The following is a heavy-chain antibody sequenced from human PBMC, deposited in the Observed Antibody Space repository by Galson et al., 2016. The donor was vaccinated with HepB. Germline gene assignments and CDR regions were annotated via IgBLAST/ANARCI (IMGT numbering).Heavy chain of an antibody. CDR1: GFTFSSYA. CDR3: ARVRAESYVDY. V-gene: IGHV3-23*01. J-gene: IGHJ4*02. CDR2: ISGSGGST. Sequence: SLRLSCAASGFTFSSYAMSWVRQAPGKGLEWVSAISGSGGSTYYADSVKGRFTISRDNSKNTLDLQMNSLKTEDTAVYYCARVRAESYVDYWGQGTLVTVSS. D-gene: IGHD4/OR15-4a*01.